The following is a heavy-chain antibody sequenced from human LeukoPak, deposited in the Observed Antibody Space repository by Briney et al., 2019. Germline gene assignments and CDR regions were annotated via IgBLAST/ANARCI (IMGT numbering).Heavy chain of an antibody. CDR3: ARVGNWNGYNYYGMDV. Sequence: PSETLSLTCTVSGGSISSYYWSWIRQPPGKGLEWIGYIYYSGSTNYNPSLKSRVTISVDTSKNQFSLKLSSVTAADTAVYYCARVGNWNGYNYYGMDVWGQGTTVTVSS. V-gene: IGHV4-59*01. CDR2: IYYSGST. CDR1: GGSISSYY. D-gene: IGHD1-20*01. J-gene: IGHJ6*02.